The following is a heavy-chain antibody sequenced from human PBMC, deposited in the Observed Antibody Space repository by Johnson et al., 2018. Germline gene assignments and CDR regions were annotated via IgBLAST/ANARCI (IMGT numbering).Heavy chain of an antibody. CDR2: IYYSGST. Sequence: QVQLQESGPGLVKPSETLSLTCTVSGGSISSYYWSWNRQPPGKGLEWIGYIYYSGSTNYNPSLKSRVTISVDTSKNQFSLKLSSVTAADTAVYYCARGSDTAMKNYYYYYMDVWGKGTTVTGSS. D-gene: IGHD5-18*01. CDR3: ARGSDTAMKNYYYYYMDV. V-gene: IGHV4-59*01. J-gene: IGHJ6*03. CDR1: GGSISSYY.